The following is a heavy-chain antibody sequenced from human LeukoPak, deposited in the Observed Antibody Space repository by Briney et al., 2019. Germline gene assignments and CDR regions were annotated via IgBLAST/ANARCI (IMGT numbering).Heavy chain of an antibody. CDR1: GFTFSDFY. CDR2: ISNSGSTI. V-gene: IGHV3-11*01. Sequence: GGSLRLSCAASGFTFSDFYMSWIRQAPGKGLEWVSYISNSGSTIYYADSVKGRFTISRDNAKNSLYLQMNSLRAEDTAVYYCARSADSSGYFREITLYYFDYWGQGTLVTVSS. J-gene: IGHJ4*02. CDR3: ARSADSSGYFREITLYYFDY. D-gene: IGHD3-22*01.